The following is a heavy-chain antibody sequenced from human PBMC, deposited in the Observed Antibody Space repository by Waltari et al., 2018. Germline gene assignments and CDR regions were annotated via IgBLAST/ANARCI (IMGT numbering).Heavy chain of an antibody. Sequence: QVQLQQWGAGLLKPSETLSLTCAVYGGSFSGYYWSWIRQPPGKGLEWIGEINHSGSTNYNPSLKSRVTISVDTSKRQVSLRLSSVTAADTAVYFCARGTGGSSTYYFAGMDVWGQGTTVTVSS. CDR2: INHSGST. CDR3: ARGTGGSSTYYFAGMDV. J-gene: IGHJ6*02. CDR1: GGSFSGYY. D-gene: IGHD3-22*01. V-gene: IGHV4-34*01.